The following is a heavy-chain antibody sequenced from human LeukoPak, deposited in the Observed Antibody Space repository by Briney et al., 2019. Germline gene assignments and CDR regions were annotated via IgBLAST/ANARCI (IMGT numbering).Heavy chain of an antibody. CDR1: GFTFDDYA. CDR2: ISWNSGSI. D-gene: IGHD1-26*01. Sequence: GGSLRLSCAASGFTFDDYAMHWVRQAPGKGLERVSGISWNSGSIGYVDSVKGRFTISRDNAKNSLYLQMNSLRAEDTAVYYCAREGVGALDYWGQGTLVTVSS. V-gene: IGHV3-9*01. J-gene: IGHJ4*02. CDR3: AREGVGALDY.